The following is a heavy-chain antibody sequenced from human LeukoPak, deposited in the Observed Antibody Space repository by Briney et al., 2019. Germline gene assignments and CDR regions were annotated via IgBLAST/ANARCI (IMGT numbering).Heavy chain of an antibody. D-gene: IGHD5-12*01. V-gene: IGHV3-33*08. CDR3: ARGSKVATIGAVDY. CDR2: IWYDGSNK. Sequence: LSLTCTVSGGSISSYYWSWVRQAPGKGLEWVAVIWYDGSNKYYADSVKGRFTISRDNSKNTLYLQMNSLRAEDTAVYYCARGSKVATIGAVDYWGQGTLVTVSS. CDR1: GGSISSYY. J-gene: IGHJ4*02.